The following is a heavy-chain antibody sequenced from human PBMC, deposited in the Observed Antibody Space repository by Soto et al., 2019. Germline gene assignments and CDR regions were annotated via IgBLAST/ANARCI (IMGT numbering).Heavy chain of an antibody. Sequence: EVQLVESGGGLVQPGGSLRLSCAASGFTFFTSWMSWIRQSPGKGLEWVAHTNEAGKEMSYVGSVKGRYTNSRDNARNSFFLQMNSLRDDDTAVDFCVMCGTHPPDSDWARGSLVTVAS. J-gene: IGHJ4*02. V-gene: IGHV3-7*01. D-gene: IGHD1-26*01. CDR1: GFTFFTSW. CDR2: TNEAGKEM. CDR3: VMCGTHPPDSD.